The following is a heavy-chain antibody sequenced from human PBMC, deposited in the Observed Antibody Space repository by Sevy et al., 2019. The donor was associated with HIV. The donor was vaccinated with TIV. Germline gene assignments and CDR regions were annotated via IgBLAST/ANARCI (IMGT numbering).Heavy chain of an antibody. Sequence: GGSLRLSCAASGFTFSVYWMSWVRQAPGKGLEWVATMKEDGSDKDYVDSVKGRFTISRDNAKNSLYLQMNSLRAGEAAVYYCVREGVGGYSYSLDCWGQGTLVTVSS. D-gene: IGHD5-18*01. CDR1: GFTFSVYW. V-gene: IGHV3-7*01. CDR2: MKEDGSDK. CDR3: VREGVGGYSYSLDC. J-gene: IGHJ4*02.